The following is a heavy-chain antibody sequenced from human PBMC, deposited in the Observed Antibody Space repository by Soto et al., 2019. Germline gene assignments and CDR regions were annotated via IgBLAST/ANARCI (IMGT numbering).Heavy chain of an antibody. V-gene: IGHV3-21*01. CDR3: ATNQADNFWSGLYYFDF. J-gene: IGHJ4*02. CDR1: GFTFSDYE. D-gene: IGHD3-3*01. Sequence: PGGSMRLSCVASGFTFSDYEMTWVREALGKGLEWVSSISASSGYMYYTDSVKGRFTISRDNAKNTLYLQMNSLRAEDTAAYYSATNQADNFWSGLYYFDFWGRGTLVTVSS. CDR2: ISASSGYM.